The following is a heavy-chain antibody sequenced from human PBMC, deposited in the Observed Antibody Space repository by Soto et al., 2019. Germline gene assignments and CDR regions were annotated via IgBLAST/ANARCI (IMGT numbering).Heavy chain of an antibody. CDR3: ARRYNSTPEFDY. J-gene: IGHJ4*02. V-gene: IGHV1-46*01. CDR2: INPIGGST. D-gene: IGHD2-2*01. Sequence: ASVKVSCKASGYTFTSYYMHWVRQAPGQGLEWLGMINPIGGSTSYAQKFQGRVTMTKDTSTSTVYMELSSLRSEDTAVYYCARRYNSTPEFDYWGKGTLVTVS. CDR1: GYTFTSYY.